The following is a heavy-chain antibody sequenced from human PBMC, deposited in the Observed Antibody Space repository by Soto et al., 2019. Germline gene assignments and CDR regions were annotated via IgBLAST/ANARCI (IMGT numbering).Heavy chain of an antibody. V-gene: IGHV3-30*04. D-gene: IGHD2-15*01. Sequence: GGSLRLSCPASGFTFTTYAIHWVRQAPGKGLEWVAVISNDGRGKYYADSVKGRFTISRDNSKNTLYLQMNSLRSDDTAVYYCXRDQCFGGGRSCYYFDFWGQGTLVTVSS. J-gene: IGHJ4*02. CDR2: ISNDGRGK. CDR3: XRDQCFGGGRSCYYFDF. CDR1: GFTFTTYA.